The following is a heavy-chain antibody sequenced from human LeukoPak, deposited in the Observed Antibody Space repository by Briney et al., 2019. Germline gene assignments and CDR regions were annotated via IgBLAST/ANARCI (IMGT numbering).Heavy chain of an antibody. CDR3: ARDLVIAAAEDWFDP. CDR2: ISYDGSNK. Sequence: TGGSLRLSCAASGFTFSSYGMHWVRQAPGKGLEWVAVISYDGSNKYYADSVKGRFTISRDNSKNTLYLQMNSLRAEDTAVYYCARDLVIAAAEDWFDPWGQGTLVTVSS. D-gene: IGHD6-13*01. J-gene: IGHJ5*02. V-gene: IGHV3-30*03. CDR1: GFTFSSYG.